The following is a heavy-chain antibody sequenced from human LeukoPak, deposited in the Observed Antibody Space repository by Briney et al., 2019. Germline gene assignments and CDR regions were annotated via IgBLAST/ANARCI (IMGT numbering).Heavy chain of an antibody. D-gene: IGHD6-19*01. Sequence: PSETLSLTCTVSGYSISSGYYWGWIRQPPGKGLEWIGEINHSGSTNYNPSLKSRVTISVDTSKNQFSLKLSSVTAADTAVYYCAGHGGWYQRSFDYWGQGTLVTVSS. CDR1: GYSISSGYY. CDR2: INHSGST. V-gene: IGHV4-38-2*02. J-gene: IGHJ4*02. CDR3: AGHGGWYQRSFDY.